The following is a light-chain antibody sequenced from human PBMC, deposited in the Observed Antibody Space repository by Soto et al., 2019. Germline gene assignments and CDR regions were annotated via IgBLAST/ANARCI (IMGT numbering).Light chain of an antibody. V-gene: IGKV3-20*01. CDR2: GAS. Sequence: IVLTNSPCTLSLSPGERATLSCRASHSVSSSYLAWYQQKPGQAPRLLIYGASSRATGIPDRFSGSGSGTDFTLTISRLEPEDFAVYYCQQYGSSLITFGQGTRLEIK. J-gene: IGKJ5*01. CDR3: QQYGSSLIT. CDR1: HSVSSSY.